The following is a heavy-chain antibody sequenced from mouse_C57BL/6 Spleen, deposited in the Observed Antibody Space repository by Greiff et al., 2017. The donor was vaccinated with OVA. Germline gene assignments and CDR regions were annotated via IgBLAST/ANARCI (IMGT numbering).Heavy chain of an antibody. J-gene: IGHJ4*01. CDR1: GYTFTDYE. Sequence: VQLQQSGAELVRPGASVTLSCKASGYTFTDYEMHWVKQTPVHGLEWIGAIDPDTGGTAYNQKFKGKAILTADKSSSTAYMELRSLTSEDSAVYYCTRKKNYSNRYAMDYWGQGTSVTVSS. V-gene: IGHV1-15*01. CDR2: IDPDTGGT. D-gene: IGHD2-5*01. CDR3: TRKKNYSNRYAMDY.